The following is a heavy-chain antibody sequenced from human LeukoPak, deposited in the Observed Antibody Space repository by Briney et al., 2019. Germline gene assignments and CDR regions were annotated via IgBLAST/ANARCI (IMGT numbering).Heavy chain of an antibody. Sequence: SVKVSCKASGGTCSSYAISWVRQAPGQGLEWMGGIIPIFGTANYAQKFQGRVTITADESTSTAYMELSSLRSEDTAVYYCARLTSIVVVGPSGYYFDYWGQGTLVTVSS. CDR1: GGTCSSYA. CDR2: IIPIFGTA. D-gene: IGHD2-15*01. CDR3: ARLTSIVVVGPSGYYFDY. J-gene: IGHJ4*02. V-gene: IGHV1-69*13.